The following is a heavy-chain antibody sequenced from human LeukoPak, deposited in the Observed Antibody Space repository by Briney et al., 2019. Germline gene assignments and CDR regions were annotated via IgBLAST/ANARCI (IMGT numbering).Heavy chain of an antibody. CDR2: IDPSGGST. CDR3: ARNSGSGFDY. Sequence: AADKISCKASGYTFTSYYIFWGRQAHAQGLEWMGRIDPSGGSTSYAQKFQGRVTMTRGTSTSTVYMELSSLKSEDTAVYYCARNSGSGFDYWGQGTLVTVSS. J-gene: IGHJ4*02. V-gene: IGHV1-46*01. CDR1: GYTFTSYY. D-gene: IGHD2-15*01.